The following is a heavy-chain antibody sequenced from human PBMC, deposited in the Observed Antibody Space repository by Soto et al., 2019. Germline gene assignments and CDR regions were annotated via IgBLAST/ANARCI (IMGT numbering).Heavy chain of an antibody. CDR2: ISGRGGST. Sequence: EVQLLESGGALVQPGGSLRLSCAASGFTFSSYAMSWVRKAPGKGLEWVSAISGRGGSTYYADSVKGRFTISRDNFHNTLYQQMNSLRAENEAAYYCAKSMTMVRGGANWGLSDAFDLWGQGTMVTVSS. CDR3: AKSMTMVRGGANWGLSDAFDL. J-gene: IGHJ3*01. D-gene: IGHD3-10*01. CDR1: GFTFSSYA. V-gene: IGHV3-23*01.